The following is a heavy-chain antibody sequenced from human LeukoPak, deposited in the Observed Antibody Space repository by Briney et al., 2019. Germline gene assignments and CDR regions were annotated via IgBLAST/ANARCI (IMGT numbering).Heavy chain of an antibody. V-gene: IGHV5-51*01. CDR2: IYPGDSDT. Sequence: GESLKISCKGSGYSFTSYWIGWVRQMPGKGLEWMGIIYPGDSDTRYSPSFQGQVTISADKSISTAYLQWSSLKASDTAMYYCARRVQWFGVSDWFDPWGQGTLVTVSS. CDR1: GYSFTSYW. CDR3: ARRVQWFGVSDWFDP. J-gene: IGHJ5*02. D-gene: IGHD3-22*01.